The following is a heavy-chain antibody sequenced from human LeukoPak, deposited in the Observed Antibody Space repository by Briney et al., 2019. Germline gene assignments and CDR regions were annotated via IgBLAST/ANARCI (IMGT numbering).Heavy chain of an antibody. D-gene: IGHD3-22*01. J-gene: IGHJ4*02. CDR3: AKGSPDYYDSSGYYSSFDY. CDR2: ISWNSGSI. V-gene: IGHV3-9*01. CDR1: GFTFDDYA. Sequence: PGRSLRLSCAASGFTFDDYAMHWVRQAPGKGLKWVSGISWNSGSIDYADSVKGRFTISRDNAKNSLYLQMNSLRAEDTALYYCAKGSPDYYDSSGYYSSFDYWGQGTLVTVSS.